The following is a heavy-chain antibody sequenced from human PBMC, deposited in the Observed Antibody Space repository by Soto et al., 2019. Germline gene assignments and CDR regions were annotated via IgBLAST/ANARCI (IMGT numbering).Heavy chain of an antibody. D-gene: IGHD3-10*01. CDR3: AKGRGGSGSLTPRVDF. J-gene: IGHJ4*02. CDR2: ISGGGDTT. CDR1: GFTFNNYA. V-gene: IGHV3-23*01. Sequence: EVQLLESGGGLVQPGGSLRLSCAASGFTFNNYAMTWVRQAPGKGLEWVSAISGGGDTTSYADSVKGRFTVSRDGSKITLYRQMSSRRAEDTALYYCAKGRGGSGSLTPRVDFWGQGTLVTVSS.